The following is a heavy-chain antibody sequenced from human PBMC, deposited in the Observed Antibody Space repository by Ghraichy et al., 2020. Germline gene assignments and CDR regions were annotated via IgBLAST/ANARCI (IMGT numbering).Heavy chain of an antibody. CDR3: VRVGGVATRFGPFDY. Sequence: GGSLRLSCAASGFTFSNNWMTWVRQAPGKGLEWVANIKQDGSEKYYVDSVRGRFTISRDNAKNSLYLQMNSLRVEDTAVYYCVRVGGVATRFGPFDYWGQGTLVTVSS. CDR2: IKQDGSEK. D-gene: IGHD5-12*01. J-gene: IGHJ4*02. V-gene: IGHV3-7*01. CDR1: GFTFSNNW.